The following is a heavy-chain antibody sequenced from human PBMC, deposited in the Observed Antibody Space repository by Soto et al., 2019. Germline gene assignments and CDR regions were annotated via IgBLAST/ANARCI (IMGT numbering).Heavy chain of an antibody. CDR1: GFTFSSYA. D-gene: IGHD4-17*01. CDR2: ISGSGGST. Sequence: EVQLLESGGGLVQPGGSLRLSCAASGFTFSSYAMSWVRQAPGKGLEWVSAISGSGGSTYYADSVKGRFTISRDNSKNTLYLQMNSRRAEDTAVYYCAKVKNDYGDYAIDYWGQGTLVTVSS. V-gene: IGHV3-23*01. CDR3: AKVKNDYGDYAIDY. J-gene: IGHJ4*02.